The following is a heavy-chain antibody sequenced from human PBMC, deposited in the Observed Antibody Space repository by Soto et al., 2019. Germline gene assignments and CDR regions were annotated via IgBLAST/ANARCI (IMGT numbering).Heavy chain of an antibody. J-gene: IGHJ6*02. CDR1: GFTFSSYG. CDR3: AKDAGEGSGWRYYGMDV. V-gene: IGHV3-30*18. Sequence: QVQLVESGGGVVQPGRSLRLSCAASGFTFSSYGMHWVRQAPGKGLEWVAVISYDGSNKYYADSVKGRFTISRDNSKNTLYLQMNSLRAEETAVYYCAKDAGEGSGWRYYGMDVWGQGTTVTVSS. D-gene: IGHD6-19*01. CDR2: ISYDGSNK.